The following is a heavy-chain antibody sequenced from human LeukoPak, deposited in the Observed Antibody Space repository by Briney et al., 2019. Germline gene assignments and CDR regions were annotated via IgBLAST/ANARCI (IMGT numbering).Heavy chain of an antibody. J-gene: IGHJ3*02. V-gene: IGHV1-3*01. D-gene: IGHD6-19*01. Sequence: ASVKVSCKASGYTLTSYAMHWVRQAPGQRLEWMGWINAGNGNTKYSQKFQGRVTITRDTSASTAYMELSSLRSEDTAVYYCARGDSSGWYPDAFDIWGQGTMVTVSS. CDR2: INAGNGNT. CDR1: GYTLTSYA. CDR3: ARGDSSGWYPDAFDI.